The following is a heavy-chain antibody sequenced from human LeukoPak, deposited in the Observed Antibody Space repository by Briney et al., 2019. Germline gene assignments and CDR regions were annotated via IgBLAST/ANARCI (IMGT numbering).Heavy chain of an antibody. CDR1: GFTFSSYS. V-gene: IGHV3-48*04. CDR2: ISGSSSPI. Sequence: QPGGSLRLSCAASGFTFSSYSMNWVRQAPGKGLEWVSYISGSSSPIYYADSVKGRFTISRDDAKNSLYLQMNSLRAEDTAVYYCARSLVGATAGDYWGQGTLVTVSS. CDR3: ARSLVGATAGDY. J-gene: IGHJ4*02. D-gene: IGHD1-26*01.